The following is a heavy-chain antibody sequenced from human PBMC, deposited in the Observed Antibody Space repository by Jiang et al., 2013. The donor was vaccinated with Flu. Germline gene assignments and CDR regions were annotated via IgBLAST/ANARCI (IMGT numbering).Heavy chain of an antibody. V-gene: IGHV3-7*01. J-gene: IGHJ4*02. CDR1: GFTFSSFW. CDR3: ARGSGWVDF. D-gene: IGHD6-19*01. CDR2: INQDGSEK. Sequence: QLVESGGGLVQPEGSLRLSCADSGFTFSSFWMSWVRQAPGKGLEWAANINQDGSEKYYVDSVRGRFTISRDNVKNSLYLQMNSLRAEDTAVYFCARGSGWVDFWGQGTLVTVSS.